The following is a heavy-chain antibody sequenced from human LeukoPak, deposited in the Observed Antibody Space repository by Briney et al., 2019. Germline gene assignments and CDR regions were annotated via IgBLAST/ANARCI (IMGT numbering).Heavy chain of an antibody. J-gene: IGHJ5*02. D-gene: IGHD1-1*01. CDR3: ARDRTTIRGNWFDP. V-gene: IGHV4-34*01. CDR2: ISQSGST. Sequence: SETLSLTCAVYGGSFSSYYWSWIRQPPGKGLEWIGKISQSGSTNYNPSLKSRVTISVDTSKNQFSLKQTSVTAADTAVYYCARDRTTIRGNWFDPWGQGTLVTVSS. CDR1: GGSFSSYY.